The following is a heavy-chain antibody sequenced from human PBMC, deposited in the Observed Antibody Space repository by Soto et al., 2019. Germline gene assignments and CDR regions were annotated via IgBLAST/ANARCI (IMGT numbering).Heavy chain of an antibody. J-gene: IGHJ6*02. D-gene: IGHD2-2*01. V-gene: IGHV3-30*18. CDR3: AKASSSTNYYYYGMDV. CDR2: ISYDGSNK. Sequence: QVQLVESGGGVVQPGRSLRLSCAASGFTFSSYGMHWVRQAPGKGLEWVAVISYDGSNKYYADSVKGRFTISRDNSKNTLYLQMNSLRAEDTAVYYCAKASSSTNYYYYGMDVWGQGTTVTVSS. CDR1: GFTFSSYG.